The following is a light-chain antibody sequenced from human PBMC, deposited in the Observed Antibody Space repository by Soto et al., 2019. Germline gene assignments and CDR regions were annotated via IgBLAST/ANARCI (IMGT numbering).Light chain of an antibody. V-gene: IGLV2-14*01. CDR3: SSYTTTSTVV. Sequence: QSVLTQPASLSASPGQSITISCTGTNSDVGSYNFVSLYQQHPGKAPKLMIYEVTYRPSGVSNRFSGSKSGNTASLTIFGLQPEDEATYYCSSYTTTSTVVFGGGTKLTVL. J-gene: IGLJ3*02. CDR1: NSDVGSYNF. CDR2: EVT.